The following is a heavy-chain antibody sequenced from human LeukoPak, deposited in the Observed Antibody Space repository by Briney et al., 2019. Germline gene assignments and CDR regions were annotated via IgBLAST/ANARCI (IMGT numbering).Heavy chain of an antibody. V-gene: IGHV3-7*01. Sequence: AGGSLRLSCAASGFTFTTYWMHWVRQAPGKGLVWVANINLDGSQKYYVDSVKGRFTISRDNAENSLYLQMNSLRAEDTALYYCARKRPNYFDYWGQGTLVTVSS. CDR1: GFTFTTYW. J-gene: IGHJ4*02. CDR3: ARKRPNYFDY. CDR2: INLDGSQK.